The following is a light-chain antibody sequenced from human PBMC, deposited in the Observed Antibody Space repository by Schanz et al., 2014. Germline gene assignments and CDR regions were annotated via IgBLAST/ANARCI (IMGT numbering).Light chain of an antibody. CDR1: SSDVGGYNY. CDR3: SSYTSVSTWV. V-gene: IGLV2-14*03. CDR2: DVI. Sequence: QSALTQPASVSGSPGQSITISCTGTSSDVGGYNYVSWYQQHPGKAPKLMISDVINRPSGVSSRFSGSKSGNTASLTISGLQAEDEADYYCSSYTSVSTWVFGGGTKLTVL. J-gene: IGLJ3*02.